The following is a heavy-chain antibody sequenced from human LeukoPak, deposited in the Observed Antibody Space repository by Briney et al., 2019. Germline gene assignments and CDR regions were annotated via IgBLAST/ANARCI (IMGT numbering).Heavy chain of an antibody. CDR2: IYSGGST. D-gene: IGHD3-9*01. CDR1: GFTVSTNY. J-gene: IGHJ4*02. CDR3: ARDSSVTLSFDH. V-gene: IGHV3-66*01. Sequence: GGSLRLSCAASGFTVSTNYMSWVRQAPGKGLEWVSVIYSGGSTYYADSVKGRFTISRDNSKNTLYLQMNSLRAEDTAVYYCARDSSVTLSFDHWGQGTLVTVSS.